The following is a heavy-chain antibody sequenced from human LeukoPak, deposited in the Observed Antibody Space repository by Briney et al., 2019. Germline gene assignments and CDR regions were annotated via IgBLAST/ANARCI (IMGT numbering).Heavy chain of an antibody. CDR2: IYYSASS. Sequence: KPSETLSLTCTVSGGSISSSSYYWGWLRQPPGKGLDGNGSIYYSASSYYNPSRRSRVTISVDTSKNQFSLKLRSVTAADTAVYYCARVNTQGVPSPWGQGILVTVSS. J-gene: IGHJ5*02. D-gene: IGHD2-15*01. V-gene: IGHV4-39*07. CDR1: GGSISSSSYY. CDR3: ARVNTQGVPSP.